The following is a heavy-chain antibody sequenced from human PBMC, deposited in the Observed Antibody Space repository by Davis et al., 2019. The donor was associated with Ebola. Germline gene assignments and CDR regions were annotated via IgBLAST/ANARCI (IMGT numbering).Heavy chain of an antibody. V-gene: IGHV4-31*03. CDR1: GGSISSSSHY. Sequence: SETLSLTCTVSGGSISSSSHYWGWIRQHPGKGLEWIGYIYYSGSTYYNLSLKSRVTISVDTSKNQFSLKLSSVTAADTAVYYCARVEAYYGMDVWGKGTTVTVSS. CDR2: IYYSGST. J-gene: IGHJ6*04. CDR3: ARVEAYYGMDV.